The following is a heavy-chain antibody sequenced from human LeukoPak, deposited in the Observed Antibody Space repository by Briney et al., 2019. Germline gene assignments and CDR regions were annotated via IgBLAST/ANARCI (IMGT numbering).Heavy chain of an antibody. CDR1: GDSVSSNSAA. D-gene: IGHD6-19*01. CDR2: TYYRSKWYN. CDR3: AKGSGCFCS. Sequence: QTLSLTCAISGDSVSSNSAAWNWVRQCPSRGLEWLGRTYYRSKWYNDSAVSLKSLLTITPDTSNNQFSLQLNSVTPEDTAVYYCAKGSGCFCSWGQGTLVTVSS. V-gene: IGHV6-1*01. J-gene: IGHJ5*02.